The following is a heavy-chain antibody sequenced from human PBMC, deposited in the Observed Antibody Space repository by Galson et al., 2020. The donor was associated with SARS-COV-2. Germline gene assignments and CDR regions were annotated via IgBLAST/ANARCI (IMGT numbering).Heavy chain of an antibody. CDR3: ARDTSIKLPAFNI. CDR2: IVPLFGKA. Sequence: SVKVSCKASGGTFSNYGINWVRQAPGQGLEWMGDIVPLFGKANYAQHFQGRVTITADEATSTAYMELSSLRSEDTAVYYCARDTSIKLPAFNIGGQGTVVTVSS. J-gene: IGHJ3*02. V-gene: IGHV1-69*13. CDR1: GGTFSNYG.